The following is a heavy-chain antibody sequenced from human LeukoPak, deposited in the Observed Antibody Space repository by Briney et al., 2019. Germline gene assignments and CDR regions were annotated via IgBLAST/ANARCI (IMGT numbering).Heavy chain of an antibody. CDR1: GFTLSSYW. Sequence: GGSLRLSCAASGFTLSSYWMNWVRQAPGMGLEWVAKIKQDGSEKYYVDSVKGRFTISRDNAKNSLYLQMNSLRAEDTAVYYCARVLSGSWDWFDPWGQGTLVTVSS. J-gene: IGHJ5*02. CDR2: IKQDGSEK. CDR3: ARVLSGSWDWFDP. D-gene: IGHD3-22*01. V-gene: IGHV3-7*03.